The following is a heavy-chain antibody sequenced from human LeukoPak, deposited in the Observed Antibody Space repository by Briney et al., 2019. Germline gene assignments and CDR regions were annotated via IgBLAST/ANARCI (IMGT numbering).Heavy chain of an antibody. CDR2: IYYSGST. J-gene: IGHJ4*02. CDR3: ARLGRGGDWFDY. CDR1: GGSISTYY. Sequence: SETLSLTCTVSGGSISTYYWSWIRQPPGKGPEWIGYIYYSGSTKHNASLKSGVSMLLEKSKTQFSLKVNSVTAADAAIYYCARLGRGGDWFDYWGQGILVTVSS. D-gene: IGHD2-21*02. V-gene: IGHV4-59*01.